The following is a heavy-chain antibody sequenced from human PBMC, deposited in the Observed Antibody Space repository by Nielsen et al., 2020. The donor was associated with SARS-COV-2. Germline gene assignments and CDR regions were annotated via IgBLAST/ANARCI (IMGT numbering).Heavy chain of an antibody. CDR2: IWYDGSNK. D-gene: IGHD6-13*01. V-gene: IGHV3-33*01. CDR1: GFTFSSYG. J-gene: IGHJ6*02. CDR3: ASELVPGYYGMGV. Sequence: GESLKISCAASGFTFSSYGMHWVRQAPGKGLEWVAVIWYDGSNKYYADSVKGRFTISRDNSKNTLYLQMNSLRAEDTAVYYCASELVPGYYGMGVWGQGTTVTVSS.